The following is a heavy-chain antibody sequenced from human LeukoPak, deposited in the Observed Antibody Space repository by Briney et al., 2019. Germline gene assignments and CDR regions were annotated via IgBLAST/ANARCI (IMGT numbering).Heavy chain of an antibody. CDR3: ARGVDFWSGYSFDY. CDR2: IYYSGST. D-gene: IGHD3-3*01. CDR1: GGSISSYY. V-gene: IGHV4-59*01. J-gene: IGHJ4*02. Sequence: PSETLSLTCTVSGGSISSYYWSWIRQPPGKGLEWIGYIYYSGSTNYNPSLKSRVTISVDTSKNQFSLKLSSVTAADTAVYYCARGVDFWSGYSFDYWGQGTLVTVSS.